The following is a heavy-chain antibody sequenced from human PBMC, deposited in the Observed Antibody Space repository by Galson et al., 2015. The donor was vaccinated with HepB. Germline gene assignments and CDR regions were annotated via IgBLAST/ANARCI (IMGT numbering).Heavy chain of an antibody. Sequence: SLRLSCAASGFTFSSYGMHWVRQAPGKGLEWVAFISNDGSNKYYGDSVKGRFTISRGNSKNTLQMNSLRTEDSAVYYCAKEAGGSGWFYFDYWGQGALVTVSS. V-gene: IGHV3-30*18. D-gene: IGHD6-19*01. CDR2: ISNDGSNK. CDR1: GFTFSSYG. CDR3: AKEAGGSGWFYFDY. J-gene: IGHJ4*02.